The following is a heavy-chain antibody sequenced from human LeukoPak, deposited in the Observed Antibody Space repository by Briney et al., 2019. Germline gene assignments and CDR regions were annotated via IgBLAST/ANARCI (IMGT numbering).Heavy chain of an antibody. Sequence: GRSLRLSCVASGFTFDDYAMHWVRQAPGKGLEWVSGISWNSGSIGYADSVKGRFTISRDNAKNSLHLQMNSLRAEDMALYYCAKDNSNSPYYYYYMDVWGKGTTVTVSS. CDR1: GFTFDDYA. CDR2: ISWNSGSI. V-gene: IGHV3-9*03. J-gene: IGHJ6*03. D-gene: IGHD4-11*01. CDR3: AKDNSNSPYYYYYMDV.